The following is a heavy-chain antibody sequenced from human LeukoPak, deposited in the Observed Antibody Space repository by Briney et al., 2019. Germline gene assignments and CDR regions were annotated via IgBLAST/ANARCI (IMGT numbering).Heavy chain of an antibody. V-gene: IGHV3-53*01. D-gene: IGHD1-14*01. CDR3: ARDLGIAGTTHAFDI. Sequence: GGSLRLSCAPSGFTVSRNYMSRVPQAPGRGLECVSVIYGGGPACSADSVKGRFTISRDTAKNTLYLQMNSLRGEDTAVYFCARDLGIAGTTHAFDIWGHGTMVTVSS. CDR1: GFTVSRNY. J-gene: IGHJ3*02. CDR2: IYGGGPA.